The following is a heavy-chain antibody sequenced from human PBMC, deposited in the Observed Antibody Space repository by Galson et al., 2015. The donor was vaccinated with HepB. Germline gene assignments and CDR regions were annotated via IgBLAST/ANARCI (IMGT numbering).Heavy chain of an antibody. D-gene: IGHD1-14*01. J-gene: IGHJ4*02. CDR1: GPTFTSNY. CDR3: VREGLTLRHFDF. V-gene: IGHV1-46*01. Sequence: SVKVSCKAPGPTFTSNYIHWVRQAPGQGLEWVGLINPRASSTDYPQRFQGRVTVTRDTSTNTVYMEVRSLRFEDTAVYYCVREGLTLRHFDFWGQGTLVTVSS. CDR2: INPRASST.